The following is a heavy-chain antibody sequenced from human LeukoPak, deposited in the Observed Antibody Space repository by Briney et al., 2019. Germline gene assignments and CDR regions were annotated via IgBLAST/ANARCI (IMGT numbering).Heavy chain of an antibody. J-gene: IGHJ3*02. CDR1: GYTFTGYY. V-gene: IGHV1-2*02. CDR3: ARDWQAFDI. Sequence: VASVKVSCKASGYTFTGYYMHWVRQAPGQGLEWMGWINPNSGGTNYAQKFQGRDTMTRDTSISTAYMELSRLRSDDTAVYYCARDWQAFDIWGQGTMVTVSS. CDR2: INPNSGGT.